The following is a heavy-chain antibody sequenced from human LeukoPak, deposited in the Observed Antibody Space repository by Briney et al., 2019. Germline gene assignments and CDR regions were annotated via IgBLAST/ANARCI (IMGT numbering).Heavy chain of an antibody. V-gene: IGHV1-2*02. CDR1: GYTFTGYY. CDR3: ARQIYGSGSQQKAVDY. Sequence: GASVKVSCTASGYTFTGYYMHWVRQAPGQGLEWMGWINPNSGGTNSAQKFQGRVTISVDTSKNQFSLKLSSVTAADTAVYYCARQIYGSGSQQKAVDYWGQGTLVTVSS. CDR2: INPNSGGT. D-gene: IGHD3-10*01. J-gene: IGHJ4*02.